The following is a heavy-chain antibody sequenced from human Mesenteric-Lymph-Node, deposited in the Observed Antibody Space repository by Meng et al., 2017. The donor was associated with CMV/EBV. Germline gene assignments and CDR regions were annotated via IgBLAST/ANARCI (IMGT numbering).Heavy chain of an antibody. Sequence: ASVKVSCKASGYYFTGYNMHWVRQAPGQGLEWMGWINPNTGGTRYAQEFQGRVTMTRDTSISTAYMELSSLTSDDTALYYCARGIEGGSYYYGMDVWGRGTTVTVSS. CDR1: GYYFTGYN. CDR3: ARGIEGGSYYYGMDV. V-gene: IGHV1-2*02. CDR2: INPNTGGT. D-gene: IGHD2-15*01. J-gene: IGHJ6*02.